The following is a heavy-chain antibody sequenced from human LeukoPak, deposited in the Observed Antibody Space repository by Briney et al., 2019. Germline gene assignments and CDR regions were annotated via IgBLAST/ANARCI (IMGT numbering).Heavy chain of an antibody. CDR3: AREFNSFGAFDI. Sequence: PSETLSLTCTVSGGSISSYYWSWIRQPPGKGLEWVEYIYYSGSTNYNPSLKSRVTISVDTSKKQFSLKLSSVTAADTAVYYCAREFNSFGAFDIWGQGTMVTVSS. D-gene: IGHD4-23*01. J-gene: IGHJ3*02. CDR2: IYYSGST. CDR1: GGSISSYY. V-gene: IGHV4-59*01.